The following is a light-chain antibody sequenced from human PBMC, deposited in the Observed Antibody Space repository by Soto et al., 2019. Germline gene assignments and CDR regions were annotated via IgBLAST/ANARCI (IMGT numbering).Light chain of an antibody. CDR2: NTN. V-gene: IGLV8-61*01. CDR3: VLYMGSGISL. Sequence: QAVVTQEPSFSVSPGGTVTLTCGLSSGSVSTNFYPSWYQQTPGQAPRTLIYNTNTRSSGVPDRFSGSILGNKAALTITGAQADDDSDYYCVLYMGSGISLFGGGTKLTVL. J-gene: IGLJ2*01. CDR1: SGSVSTNFY.